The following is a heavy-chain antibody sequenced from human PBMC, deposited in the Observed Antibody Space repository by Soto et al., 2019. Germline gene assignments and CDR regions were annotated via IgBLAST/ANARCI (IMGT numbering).Heavy chain of an antibody. J-gene: IGHJ4*02. Sequence: EVQLVESGGGLVQPGESLRLSCAASGFTFSDYYMHWVRQAPGKGLVWVSRISSDGSSISYADSVKGRFPISRDNAENTVYLQMSNLRVEDTAIYYCARGKYHTFRSDYYTIDYWGQGTLVTVSS. CDR2: ISSDGSSI. V-gene: IGHV3-74*01. CDR3: ARGKYHTFRSDYYTIDY. CDR1: GFTFSDYY. D-gene: IGHD3-3*01.